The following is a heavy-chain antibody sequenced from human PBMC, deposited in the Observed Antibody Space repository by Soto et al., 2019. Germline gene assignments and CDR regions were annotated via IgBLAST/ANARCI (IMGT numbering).Heavy chain of an antibody. CDR1: GYTFTSYN. CDR2: MNPNSGNT. J-gene: IGHJ6*03. V-gene: IGHV1-8*01. CDR3: ARKGGSDPSFYSPHMGV. Sequence: QEQLVQSGAEVKKPGAPVKVSCKASGYTFTSYNINWVRQATGQGLEWMGWMNPNSGNTGYAEKFQGRVTMTRNSPIRKAYMGRGGLRSEDTAVFYCARKGGSDPSFYSPHMGVWGKGTTVTV. D-gene: IGHD2-21*01.